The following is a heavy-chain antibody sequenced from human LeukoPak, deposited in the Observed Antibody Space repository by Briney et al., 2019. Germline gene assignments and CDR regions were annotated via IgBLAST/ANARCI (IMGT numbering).Heavy chain of an antibody. CDR1: GGSISGYF. CDR2: IYYSGST. D-gene: IGHD3-10*01. V-gene: IGHV4-59*05. Sequence: SETLSLTCTVSGGSISGYFWSWIRQPPGKGLEWIGSIYYSGSTYYNPSLKSRVTISVDTSKNQFSLKLSSVTAADTAVYYCAGHHRAGDYFDYWGQGTLVTVSS. J-gene: IGHJ4*02. CDR3: AGHHRAGDYFDY.